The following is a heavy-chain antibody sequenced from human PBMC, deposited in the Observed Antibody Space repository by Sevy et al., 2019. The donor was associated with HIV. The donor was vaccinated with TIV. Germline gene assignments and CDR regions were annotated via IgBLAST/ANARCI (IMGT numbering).Heavy chain of an antibody. V-gene: IGHV1-2*02. CDR2: INPNSGGT. Sequence: ASVKVSCKASGYTFTGYYMHWVRQAPGQGLEWMGWINPNSGGTNYAQKFQGRVTMTRDTSISTAYMEPSRLKSDDTAVYYCARMSRPSYGFWSGYYYYYYYGMDVWGQGTTVTVSS. CDR3: ARMSRPSYGFWSGYYYYYYYGMDV. CDR1: GYTFTGYY. J-gene: IGHJ6*02. D-gene: IGHD3-3*01.